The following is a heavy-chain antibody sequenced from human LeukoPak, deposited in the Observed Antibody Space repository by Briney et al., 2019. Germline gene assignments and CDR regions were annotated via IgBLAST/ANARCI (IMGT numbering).Heavy chain of an antibody. D-gene: IGHD5-12*01. CDR2: ISAYNGNT. CDR1: GYTFTSYG. CDR3: ARGGYSGYDVTEFDY. J-gene: IGHJ4*02. V-gene: IGHV1-18*01. Sequence: ASVKVSRKASGYTFTSYGISWVRQAPGQGLEWMGWISAYNGNTNYAQKLQGRVTMTTDTSTSTAYMELRSLRSDDTAVYYCARGGYSGYDVTEFDYWGQGTLVTVSS.